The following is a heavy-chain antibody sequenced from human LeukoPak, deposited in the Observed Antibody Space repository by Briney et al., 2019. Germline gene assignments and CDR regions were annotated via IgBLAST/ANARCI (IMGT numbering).Heavy chain of an antibody. CDR2: IYYSGST. D-gene: IGHD3-22*01. CDR1: GGSISSGGYS. Sequence: SETLSLTCAVSGGSISSGGYSWSWIRQPPGKGLEWIGYIYYSGSTYYNPSLKSRVTISVDTSKNQFSLKLSSVTAADTAVYYCARGLTSGYYGSYYMDVWGRGTTLTVSS. V-gene: IGHV4-30-4*07. CDR3: ARGLTSGYYGSYYMDV. J-gene: IGHJ6*03.